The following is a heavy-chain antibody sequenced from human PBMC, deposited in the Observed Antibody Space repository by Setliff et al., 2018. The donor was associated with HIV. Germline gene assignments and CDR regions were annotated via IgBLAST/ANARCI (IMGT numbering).Heavy chain of an antibody. CDR2: ISPSGIST. J-gene: IGHJ4*02. CDR3: ARETIAAAGTSGDY. Sequence: ASVKVSCKASGYTFTRYYMHWVRQAPGQGLEWMGMISPSGISTSYAQKFQGRVTMTRDTSTSTAYMELSSLRSEDTAVYYCARETIAAAGTSGDYWGQGTLVTVSS. V-gene: IGHV1-46*03. D-gene: IGHD6-13*01. CDR1: GYTFTRYY.